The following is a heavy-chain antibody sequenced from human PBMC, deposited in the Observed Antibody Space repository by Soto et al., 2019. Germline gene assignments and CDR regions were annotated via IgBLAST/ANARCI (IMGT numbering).Heavy chain of an antibody. CDR3: ARSNSGNYYELFDY. CDR2: IYHSGST. J-gene: IGHJ4*02. V-gene: IGHV4-4*02. D-gene: IGHD1-26*01. Sequence: SETLSLTCAVSGGSISSSNWWSWVRQPPGKGLEWIGEIYHSGSTNYNPSLKSRVTISVDKSKNQFSLKLSSVTAADTALYYWARSNSGNYYELFDYWGQGTLVTVSS. CDR1: GGSISSSNW.